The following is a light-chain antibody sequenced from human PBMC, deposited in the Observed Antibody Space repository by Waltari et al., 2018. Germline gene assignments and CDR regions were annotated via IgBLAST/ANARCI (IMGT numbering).Light chain of an antibody. CDR3: NSRDSSGKHLV. CDR1: SPRPYS. V-gene: IGLV3-19*01. Sequence: SSELTQDPAVSVALGQTVTTTCQVDSPRPYSASWSQQKPGQAPGLVMSGPNNRPSGIPDRVSGSSSGNTASLTITGAQAEDEADYYCNSRDSSGKHLVFAGGTKLTVL. CDR2: GPN. J-gene: IGLJ3*02.